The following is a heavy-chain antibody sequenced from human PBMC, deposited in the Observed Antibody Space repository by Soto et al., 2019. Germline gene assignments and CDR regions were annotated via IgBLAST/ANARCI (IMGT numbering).Heavy chain of an antibody. CDR2: IYPGDSDT. V-gene: IGHV5-51*01. CDR3: AASIFYYGMDV. Sequence: GESLKISCKGSGSTFTNYWIGWVRQMPGKGLEWMGFIYPGDSDTKYNPSFQGQVTISADKSITTTYLQWSSLKASDTAIYYCAASIFYYGMDVWGQGTTVTVSS. CDR1: GSTFTNYW. J-gene: IGHJ6*02.